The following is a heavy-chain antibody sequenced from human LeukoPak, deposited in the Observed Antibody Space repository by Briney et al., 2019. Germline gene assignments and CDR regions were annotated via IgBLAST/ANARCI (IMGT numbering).Heavy chain of an antibody. Sequence: GGSLRLSCAASGFIFSPYAMNWVRQAPGKGLEWVSSIGDSSRSIFYADSVKGRFTISRDNAKNSLYLQMNSLRAEDTAVYYCAREGGVLGEAFDVWGQGTMVTISS. CDR1: GFIFSPYA. D-gene: IGHD3-10*01. V-gene: IGHV3-21*01. J-gene: IGHJ3*01. CDR2: IGDSSRSI. CDR3: AREGGVLGEAFDV.